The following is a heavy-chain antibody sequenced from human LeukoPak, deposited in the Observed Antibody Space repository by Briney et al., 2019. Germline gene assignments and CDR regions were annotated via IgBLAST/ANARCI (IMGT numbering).Heavy chain of an antibody. CDR3: AGHVFDI. CDR1: GDSVSSNSAA. Sequence: SQTLSLTCAISGDSVSSNSAAWNWIRQSPSRGLEWLGRTYYRSKWYNDYAESVKSRITINSDTSKNQLSLQLNSVTPEDSAVYYCAGHVFDIWGRGTMVTVSS. V-gene: IGHV6-1*01. CDR2: TYYRSKWYN. J-gene: IGHJ3*02.